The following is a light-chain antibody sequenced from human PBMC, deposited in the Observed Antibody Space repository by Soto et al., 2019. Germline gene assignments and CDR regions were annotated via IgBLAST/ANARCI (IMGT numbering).Light chain of an antibody. CDR1: SSNIGAGYD. CDR3: HSYDSSLSGNVV. CDR2: GNS. V-gene: IGLV1-40*01. Sequence: QSVLTQPPSLSGPPGQRVTISCTGSSSNIGAGYDVHWYQQLPGTAPKLLIYGNSNRPSGVPDRFSGSKSGTSASLAITGLQAEDEADYYCHSYDSSLSGNVVFGGGTKLTVL. J-gene: IGLJ2*01.